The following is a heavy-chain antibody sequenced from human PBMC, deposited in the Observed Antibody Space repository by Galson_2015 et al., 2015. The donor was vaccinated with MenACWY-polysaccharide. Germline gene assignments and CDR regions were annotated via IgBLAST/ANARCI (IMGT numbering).Heavy chain of an antibody. J-gene: IGHJ5*02. Sequence: SLRLSCAASGFTVSSNYTSWVRQAPGKGLEWVSVIYSGGSTYYADSVKGRFTISRDNSKNTLYLQMNSLRAEDTAVYYCVRGSRGYGSYTGGSWFDPWGQGTLVTVSS. D-gene: IGHD3-10*01. CDR2: IYSGGST. V-gene: IGHV3-53*01. CDR3: VRGSRGYGSYTGGSWFDP. CDR1: GFTVSSNY.